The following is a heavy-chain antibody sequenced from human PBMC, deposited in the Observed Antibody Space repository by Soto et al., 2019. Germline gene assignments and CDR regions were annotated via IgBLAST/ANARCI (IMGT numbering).Heavy chain of an antibody. J-gene: IGHJ6*02. D-gene: IGHD1-7*01. CDR3: ARMDWNYERVYYYYYGMDV. CDR2: MNPNSGNT. Sequence: SVKVSCKASGYTFTSYDINWVRQATGQGLEWMGWMNPNSGNTGYAQKFQGRVTMTRNTSISTAYMELSSLRSEDTAVYYCARMDWNYERVYYYYYGMDVWGQGTTVTVSS. CDR1: GYTFTSYD. V-gene: IGHV1-8*01.